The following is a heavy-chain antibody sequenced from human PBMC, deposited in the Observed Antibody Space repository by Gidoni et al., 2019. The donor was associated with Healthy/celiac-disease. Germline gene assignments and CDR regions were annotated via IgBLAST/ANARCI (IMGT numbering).Heavy chain of an antibody. V-gene: IGHV3-23*01. Sequence: EVQLLESGGGLVQPGGSLRLPWAASGFTFSIYAISWVRQAPGKGREWVSAISGSGGSTYYADAVKGRFTISRDNSKNTLYLQMNSLRAEDTAVYYCAKEKSESGYFDYWGQGTLVTVSS. CDR3: AKEKSESGYFDY. CDR1: GFTFSIYA. D-gene: IGHD3-3*01. CDR2: ISGSGGST. J-gene: IGHJ4*02.